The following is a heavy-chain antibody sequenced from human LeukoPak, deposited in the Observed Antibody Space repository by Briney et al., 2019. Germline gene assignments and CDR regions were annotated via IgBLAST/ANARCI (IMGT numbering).Heavy chain of an antibody. CDR3: ARDRGTGSNSPYYFDY. Sequence: PGGSLRLSCVASGFTFSSYEMNWVRQAPGKGLGWVSHISRSGSTIYYADSVKGRFTISRDNAKNSLYLQMNSLRAEDTAVYYCARDRGTGSNSPYYFDYWGQGTLVTVSS. CDR1: GFTFSSYE. D-gene: IGHD3-10*01. J-gene: IGHJ4*02. V-gene: IGHV3-48*03. CDR2: ISRSGSTI.